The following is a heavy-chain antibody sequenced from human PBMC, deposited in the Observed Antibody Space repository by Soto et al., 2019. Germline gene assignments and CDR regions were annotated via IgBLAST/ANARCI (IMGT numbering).Heavy chain of an antibody. D-gene: IGHD6-6*01. J-gene: IGHJ5*02. CDR2: ISTYDGNT. CDR1: GYTFFTYG. V-gene: IGHV1-18*01. Sequence: QFQLVQSGAEVKKPGASVKVSCKASGYTFFTYGITWVRQAPGQGLEWMGWISTYDGNTDYAQKLQDRVTMTTDTSTRTAYMELRSLRSDDTAVYYGARKSSSSSWFDPWGQGTLVTVSS. CDR3: ARKSSSSSWFDP.